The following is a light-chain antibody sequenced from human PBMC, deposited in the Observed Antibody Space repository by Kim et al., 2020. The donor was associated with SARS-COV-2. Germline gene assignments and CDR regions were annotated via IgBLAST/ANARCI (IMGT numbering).Light chain of an antibody. CDR2: AAS. Sequence: DIQMTQSPSSVSASVGDRVTITCRASQGINNWLAWYQQKPGKAPNLLIYAASNLQSGVPSRFSGSGSGTDFTLTISRLQPEDSATYYCQQANSFPLTFGGGTKVDIK. CDR1: QGINNW. J-gene: IGKJ4*01. V-gene: IGKV1D-12*01. CDR3: QQANSFPLT.